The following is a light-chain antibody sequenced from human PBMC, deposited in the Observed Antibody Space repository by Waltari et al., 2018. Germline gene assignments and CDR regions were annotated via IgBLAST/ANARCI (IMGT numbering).Light chain of an antibody. CDR1: QSIANY. CDR3: QQSYSTPIT. Sequence: DIQMTQSPSSLSASVGDRVTITCRASQSIANYLNWYQQKPGKAPKLLISAASSLQSGVPSRFSCSGSGTDFTLTISSLQPEDFATYYCQQSYSTPITFGQGTRLEIK. J-gene: IGKJ5*01. CDR2: AAS. V-gene: IGKV1-39*01.